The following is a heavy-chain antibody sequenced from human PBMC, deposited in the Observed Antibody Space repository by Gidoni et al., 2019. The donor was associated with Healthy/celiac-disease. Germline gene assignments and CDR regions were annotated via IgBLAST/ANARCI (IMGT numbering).Heavy chain of an antibody. CDR1: GGSISSGSYY. CDR2: IYTSGST. V-gene: IGHV4-61*02. Sequence: QVQLQESGPGLVKPSQTLFLTCTVSGGSISSGSYYWSWIRQPAGKGLGWIGRIYTSGSTNYNPSLKSRVTMSVDTSKNQFSLKLSSVTAADTAVYYCAREGYCSGGSCYASAFDIWGQGTMVTVSS. D-gene: IGHD2-15*01. CDR3: AREGYCSGGSCYASAFDI. J-gene: IGHJ3*02.